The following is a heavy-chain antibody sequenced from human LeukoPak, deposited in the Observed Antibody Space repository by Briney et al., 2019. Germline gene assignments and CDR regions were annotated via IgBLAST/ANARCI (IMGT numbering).Heavy chain of an antibody. V-gene: IGHV3-30*02. D-gene: IGHD3-3*01. Sequence: GGSLRLSCAASGYTFSSYGMHWVREAPGKGLEWVAFIRYDGSNKYYADSVKGRFTISRDNSKNTLYLQMNSLRAEDTAVYYCAKDLGGHKRFLEWLFPGYWGQGTLVTVSS. CDR3: AKDLGGHKRFLEWLFPGY. CDR2: IRYDGSNK. CDR1: GYTFSSYG. J-gene: IGHJ4*02.